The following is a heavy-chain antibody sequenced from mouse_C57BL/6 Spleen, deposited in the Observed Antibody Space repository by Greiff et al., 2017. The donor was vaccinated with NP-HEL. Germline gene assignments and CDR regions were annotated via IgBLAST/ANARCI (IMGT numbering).Heavy chain of an antibody. CDR2: FDLTSGGT. V-gene: IGHV1-72*01. CDR3: ARGAYYSNPFGY. CDR1: GYTFTSYW. D-gene: IGHD2-5*01. J-gene: IGHJ2*01. Sequence: VQLQQPGAELVKPGASVKLSCKASGYTFTSYWWHGLKQRPGRGCEWFRRFDLTSGGTKINEKFKSKATLTVDKPSSTAYMQLSSLTSEDSAVYYCARGAYYSNPFGYWGKGTTLTVAS.